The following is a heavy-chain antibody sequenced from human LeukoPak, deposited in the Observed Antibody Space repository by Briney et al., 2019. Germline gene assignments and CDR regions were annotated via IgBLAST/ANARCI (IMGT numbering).Heavy chain of an antibody. V-gene: IGHV6-1*01. CDR3: ARYRSLVSSAAATYNWFDP. CDR1: GDSVSSNSAA. Sequence: SQTLSLTCVISGDSVSSNSAAWNWIRQSPSRGLEWLVRTYYRSKWYNDYAVSVKSRITINPDTSKNQFSLQLNSVTPEDTAVYYCARYRSLVSSAAATYNWFDPWGQGTLVTVSS. CDR2: TYYRSKWYN. J-gene: IGHJ5*02. D-gene: IGHD6-13*01.